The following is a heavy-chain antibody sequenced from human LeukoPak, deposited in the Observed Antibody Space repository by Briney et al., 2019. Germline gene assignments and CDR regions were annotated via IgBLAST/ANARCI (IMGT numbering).Heavy chain of an antibody. J-gene: IGHJ4*02. CDR3: ARAPITSPFYFDY. CDR2: INWSGGST. Sequence: GGSLRLSCAASGLVFTTAWMIWVRQVPGKGLEWVSGINWSGGSTGYADPLRGRFTISRDNAKNSLYLQMDSLRAEDTALYYCARAPITSPFYFDYWGQGTLVTVSS. CDR1: GLVFTTAW. V-gene: IGHV3-20*04. D-gene: IGHD2-2*01.